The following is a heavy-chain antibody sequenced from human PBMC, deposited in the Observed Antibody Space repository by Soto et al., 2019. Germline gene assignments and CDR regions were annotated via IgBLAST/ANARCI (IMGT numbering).Heavy chain of an antibody. V-gene: IGHV1-2*02. J-gene: IGHJ5*02. D-gene: IGHD2-2*02. CDR2: INPNSGGT. CDR1: GYTFTVYY. Sequence: ASVKVSCKASGYTFTVYYMHWVRQAPGQGLEWMGWINPNSGGTNYAQKFQGRVTMTRDTSISTAYMELSRLRSDDTTVYYCARVAVPAAIRGDWFDPWGQGTLVTVS. CDR3: ARVAVPAAIRGDWFDP.